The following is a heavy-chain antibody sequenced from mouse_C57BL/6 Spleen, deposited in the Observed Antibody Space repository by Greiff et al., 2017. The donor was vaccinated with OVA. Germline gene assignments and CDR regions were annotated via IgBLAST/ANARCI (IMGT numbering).Heavy chain of an antibody. CDR3: ARKEWGGSWFAY. J-gene: IGHJ3*01. CDR2: IDPSDSYT. D-gene: IGHD1-1*02. CDR1: GYTFTSYW. V-gene: IGHV1-69*01. Sequence: VQLQQPGAELVMPGASVKLSCKASGYTFTSYWMHWVKQRPGQGLEWIGEIDPSDSYTNYNQKFKGKSTLTVDKSSSTAYMQLSSLTSEDSAVYYCARKEWGGSWFAYWGQGTLVTVSA.